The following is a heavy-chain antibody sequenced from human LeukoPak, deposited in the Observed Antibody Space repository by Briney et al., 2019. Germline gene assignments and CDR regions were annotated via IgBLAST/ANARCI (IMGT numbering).Heavy chain of an antibody. Sequence: SETLSLTCTVSGGSISSYYWSWIRQPPGKGLEWIGYIYYSGSTSYNPSLKSRVTISVDTSKNQFSLKLSSVTAADTAVYYCARALYYYYGMDVWGQGTTVTVSS. CDR3: ARALYYYYGMDV. J-gene: IGHJ6*02. CDR2: IYYSGST. CDR1: GGSISSYY. V-gene: IGHV4-59*01.